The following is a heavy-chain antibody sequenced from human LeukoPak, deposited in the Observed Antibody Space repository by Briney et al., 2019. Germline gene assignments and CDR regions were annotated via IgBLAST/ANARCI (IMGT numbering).Heavy chain of an antibody. V-gene: IGHV4-59*01. D-gene: IGHD3-10*01. Sequence: SETLSLTCTVSGGSISSYYWSWIRRPPGKGLEWIGYIYYSGSTNYNPSLKSRITISVDTSKNQFSLKLSSVTAADTAVYYCARVTLYYGSGSYLIDYWGQGTLVTVSS. CDR3: ARVTLYYGSGSYLIDY. J-gene: IGHJ4*02. CDR1: GGSISSYY. CDR2: IYYSGST.